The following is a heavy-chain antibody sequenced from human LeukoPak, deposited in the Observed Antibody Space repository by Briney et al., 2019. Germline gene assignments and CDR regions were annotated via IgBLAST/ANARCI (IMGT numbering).Heavy chain of an antibody. CDR1: GYPFTAYG. Sequence: GASVKVSCKASGYPFTAYGINWVRQAPGQGLEWMGWISAYNGNTNYAQKLQGRVTMTTDTSTTTTYMELRSLRSDDTAVYYCARGFDHYGSGTYYGGLDYWGQGTLVTVSS. CDR2: ISAYNGNT. J-gene: IGHJ4*02. CDR3: ARGFDHYGSGTYYGGLDY. D-gene: IGHD3-10*01. V-gene: IGHV1-18*01.